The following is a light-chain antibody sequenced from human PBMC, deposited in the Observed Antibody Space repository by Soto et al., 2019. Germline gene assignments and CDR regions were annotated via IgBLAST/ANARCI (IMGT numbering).Light chain of an antibody. CDR2: TSG. V-gene: IGKV1-39*01. CDR1: QRITTY. J-gene: IGKJ2*01. CDR3: QQTYSTPYT. Sequence: IHMTQSPSSLSASVGDRITVTCRASQRITTYVNWYQLKPGEAPKLLISTSGTLQRGVPSRFSGSGPGTDFTLTITRLQPADFATYFCQQTYSTPYTFGQGTKLEIK.